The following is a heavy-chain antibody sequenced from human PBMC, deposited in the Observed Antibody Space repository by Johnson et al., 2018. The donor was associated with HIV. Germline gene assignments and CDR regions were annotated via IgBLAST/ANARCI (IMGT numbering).Heavy chain of an antibody. CDR3: AKTLGYDSSDYHDGFDI. CDR2: IRYAGSGK. CDR1: GFVFSDYV. J-gene: IGHJ3*02. V-gene: IGHV3-30*02. Sequence: QVQPVESGGGVVQPGGSLTLSCAASGFVFSDYVLHWVRQAPGQRLDWVTFIRYAGSGKYYVDSVNRRLTISRDNSKNTLYLQMNSLRPEDTAVYYCAKTLGYDSSDYHDGFDIWGHGTMVTVSS. D-gene: IGHD3-22*01.